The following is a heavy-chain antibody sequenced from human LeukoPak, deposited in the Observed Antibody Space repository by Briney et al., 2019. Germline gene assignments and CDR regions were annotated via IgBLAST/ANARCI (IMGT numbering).Heavy chain of an antibody. V-gene: IGHV1-46*01. J-gene: IGHJ4*02. D-gene: IGHD3-22*01. CDR3: ARDSRITMIVVVRLPDY. CDR2: INPSGGST. CDR1: GYTFTSYY. Sequence: ASVKVSCKASGYTFTSYYMHWVRQAPGQGLEWMGMINPSGGSTSYAQKFQGRVTMTRDTSTSTVYMELSSLRSEDTAVYYCARDSRITMIVVVRLPDYWGQGTLVTVSS.